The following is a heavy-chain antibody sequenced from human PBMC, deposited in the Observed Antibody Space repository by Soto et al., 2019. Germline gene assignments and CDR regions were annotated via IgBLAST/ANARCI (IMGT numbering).Heavy chain of an antibody. J-gene: IGHJ6*01. CDR1: GGSISSYY. D-gene: IGHD4-4*01. V-gene: IGHV4-59*08. Sequence: QVQLQESGPGLVKPSETLSLTCSVSGGSISSYYWSWIRQPPGKGLEWIGYISYTGSTNYNPSLKSRVSKSQHPSKTQSSLKLICVTAADTAVYYCAKHLGETVYSAIALPAFALWGQGKKVILSS. CDR3: AKHLGETVYSAIALPAFAL. CDR2: ISYTGST.